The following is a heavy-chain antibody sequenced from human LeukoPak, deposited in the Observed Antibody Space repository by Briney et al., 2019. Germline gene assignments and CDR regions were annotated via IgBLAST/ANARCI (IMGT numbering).Heavy chain of an antibody. CDR1: GGTFSSYA. D-gene: IGHD2-8*01. CDR2: IIPIFGTA. Sequence: SVTVSCTASGGTFSSYAISWVRQAPGQGLEWMGGIIPIFGTANYAQKFQGRVTITADESTSTAYMELSSLRSEDTAVYYCAREGRSIMYCTNGVCYTDPLYYYGMDVWGQGTTVTVSS. J-gene: IGHJ6*02. V-gene: IGHV1-69*01. CDR3: AREGRSIMYCTNGVCYTDPLYYYGMDV.